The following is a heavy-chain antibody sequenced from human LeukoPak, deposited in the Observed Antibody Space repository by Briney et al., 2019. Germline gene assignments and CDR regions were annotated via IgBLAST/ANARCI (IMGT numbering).Heavy chain of an antibody. CDR2: ISGSGGST. Sequence: PGGSLRRSCAASGFTFSSYAMSWVRQAPGKGLEWVSAISGSGGSTYYADSVKGRLTISRDNSKNTLYLQMNSLRAEDTAVYYCAKDRLTTYYYGSGSSKYAFDIWGQGTMVTVSS. V-gene: IGHV3-23*01. CDR1: GFTFSSYA. CDR3: AKDRLTTYYYGSGSSKYAFDI. J-gene: IGHJ3*02. D-gene: IGHD3-10*01.